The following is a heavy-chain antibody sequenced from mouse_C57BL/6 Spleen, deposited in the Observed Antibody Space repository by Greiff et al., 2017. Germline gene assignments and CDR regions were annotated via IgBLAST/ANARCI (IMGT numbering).Heavy chain of an antibody. CDR3: TEGYGSSYPFDY. CDR2: IRLKSDNYAT. Sequence: EVMLVESGGGLVQPGGSMKLSCVASGFTFSNYWMNWVRQSPEKGLEWVAQIRLKSDNYATHYAESVKGRFTISRDDSKSSVYLQMNNLRAEDTGIYYCTEGYGSSYPFDYWGQGTTLTVSS. CDR1: GFTFSNYW. V-gene: IGHV6-3*01. J-gene: IGHJ2*01. D-gene: IGHD1-1*01.